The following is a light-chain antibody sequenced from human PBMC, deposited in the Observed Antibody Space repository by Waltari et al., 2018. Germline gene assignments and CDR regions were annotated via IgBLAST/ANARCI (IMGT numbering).Light chain of an antibody. Sequence: QTVVTQASSLSVSPGETVTLTCGLSSGSVSTRHYPSWYRQTPGQPPRTLISSTNSRSAGVPDRFSGSILGKKAALIIAGAQADDESDYYCVLHLGNGILMFGGGTRLTVL. J-gene: IGLJ3*02. CDR2: STN. CDR3: VLHLGNGILM. CDR1: SGSVSTRHY. V-gene: IGLV8-61*01.